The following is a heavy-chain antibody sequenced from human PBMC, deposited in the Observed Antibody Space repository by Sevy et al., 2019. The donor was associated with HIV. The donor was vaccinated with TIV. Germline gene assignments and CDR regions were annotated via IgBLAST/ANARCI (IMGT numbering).Heavy chain of an antibody. CDR3: TRWKAAQSILDY. Sequence: GGSLRLSCTASGFTFGDYCMSWVRQAPGKGLEWVAFIKSDVYGGKVDHAASVRGRFIISRDDSKTIAYLQMNDLKTEDTVVYYCTRWKAAQSILDYWGQGALVTVSS. CDR1: GFTFGDYC. J-gene: IGHJ4*02. V-gene: IGHV3-49*04. D-gene: IGHD2-21*01. CDR2: IKSDVYGGKV.